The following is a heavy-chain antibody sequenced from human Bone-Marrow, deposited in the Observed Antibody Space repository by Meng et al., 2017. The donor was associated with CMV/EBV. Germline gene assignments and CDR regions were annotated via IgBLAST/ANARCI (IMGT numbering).Heavy chain of an antibody. CDR2: IKQDGSEK. Sequence: GESLKISCAASGFTFSYYWMSWVRQAPGKGLEWVANIKQDGSEKYYVDSVKGRFTISRDNAKNSLYLRINSLRAEDTAVYYCARGKYYYYYYGMDVWGQGTTVTVSS. V-gene: IGHV3-7*03. J-gene: IGHJ6*02. CDR3: ARGKYYYYYYGMDV. CDR1: GFTFSYYW.